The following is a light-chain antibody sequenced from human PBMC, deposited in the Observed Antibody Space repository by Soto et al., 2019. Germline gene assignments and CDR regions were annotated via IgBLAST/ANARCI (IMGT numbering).Light chain of an antibody. J-gene: IGKJ5*01. V-gene: IGKV3-20*01. CDR3: QQYDSSPIT. CDR1: QSVSSSY. Sequence: EIVLTQSPVTLSLSPGERATLSCRASQSVSSSYLAWYQQKPGQAPRLLIYGASSRATGSPDRFSGRGSGTDFTLTISRLEPEDFAVYYCQQYDSSPITFGPGTRLEIK. CDR2: GAS.